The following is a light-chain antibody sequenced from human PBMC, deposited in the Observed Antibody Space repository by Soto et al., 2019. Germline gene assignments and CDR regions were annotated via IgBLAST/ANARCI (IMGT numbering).Light chain of an antibody. J-gene: IGKJ5*01. CDR3: QQYNNWPPIT. V-gene: IGKV3-15*01. CDR2: DAS. CDR1: QSVSSN. Sequence: IVMTQSPATLSVSPGERATLSCRASQSVSSNLAWYQQKPGQAPRLLIYDASTRATAIPARFSGSGSGTEFTLTITSLQSEDFAVYYCQQYNNWPPITFGQGTRLENK.